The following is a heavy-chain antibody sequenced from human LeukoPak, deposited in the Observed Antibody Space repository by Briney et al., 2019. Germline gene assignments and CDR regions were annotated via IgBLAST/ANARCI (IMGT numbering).Heavy chain of an antibody. D-gene: IGHD4/OR15-4a*01. V-gene: IGHV3-23*01. CDR3: AKRVGTNSGPFEY. J-gene: IGHJ4*02. CDR2: IKRGGDKT. Sequence: GGSLRLSRAASGFTFSNCAMNWVRQAPGEGLAWVSNIKRGGDKTYYADSVQGRFTISRDDSRNTLYLQMNSLRAEDTAVYYCAKRVGTNSGPFEYWGQGVLVTVSS. CDR1: GFTFSNCA.